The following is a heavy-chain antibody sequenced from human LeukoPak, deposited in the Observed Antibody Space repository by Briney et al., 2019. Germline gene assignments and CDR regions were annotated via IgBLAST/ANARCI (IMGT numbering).Heavy chain of an antibody. CDR2: SHHGGHT. Sequence: SETLSLTCTVSGGSISSGDYYWSWIRQPPGKGLEWIGYSHHGGHTYYNPSLKSRVTISVDKSKNQFSLKLSSVTAADTAVYYCARVRVTMVRGGIGMDVWGQGTTVTVSS. V-gene: IGHV4-30-2*01. D-gene: IGHD3-10*01. CDR1: GGSISSGDYY. J-gene: IGHJ6*02. CDR3: ARVRVTMVRGGIGMDV.